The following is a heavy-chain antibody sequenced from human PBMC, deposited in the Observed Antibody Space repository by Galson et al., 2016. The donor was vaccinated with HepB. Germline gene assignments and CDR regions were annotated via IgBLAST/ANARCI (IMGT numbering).Heavy chain of an antibody. J-gene: IGHJ4*02. Sequence: SCAASGVIVSDTYMSWVRQSPGKGLEWVAVLYGGGATYYPDSVKGRFSISRDDSKNTLFLQMNNLSPADTALYYCTRLRLPIAAAGHFDHWGQGTLVTVSS. CDR1: GVIVSDTY. CDR3: TRLRLPIAAAGHFDH. CDR2: LYGGGAT. D-gene: IGHD6-13*01. V-gene: IGHV3-53*01.